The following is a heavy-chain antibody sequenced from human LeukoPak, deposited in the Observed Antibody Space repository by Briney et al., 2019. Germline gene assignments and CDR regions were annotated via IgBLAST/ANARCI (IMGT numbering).Heavy chain of an antibody. V-gene: IGHV3-7*01. CDR2: IKQDGSEK. CDR3: ASERAMVVAATPDYYGMDV. Sequence: GGSLRLSCAASGFTFSSYWMSWVRQAPGKGLEWVANIKQDGSEKYYVDSVKGRFTISRDNAKNSLYLQMNSLRAEDTAVYYCASERAMVVAATPDYYGMDVWGQGTTVTVSS. D-gene: IGHD2-15*01. J-gene: IGHJ6*02. CDR1: GFTFSSYW.